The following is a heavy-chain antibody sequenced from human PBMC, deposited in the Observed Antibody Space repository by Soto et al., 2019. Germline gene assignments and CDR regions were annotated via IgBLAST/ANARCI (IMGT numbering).Heavy chain of an antibody. CDR3: ARHLYSGECSGYYGY. Sequence: QLQLQESGPGLVKPSETLSLTCTVSDGSISRSTFYWGWIRQPPGKGREWIGSVHDTGSTYYNPSIKSRVTMSADSSKDHISLKVSSVTAADTAVYYCARHLYSGECSGYYGYWGQGALVSVSS. D-gene: IGHD2-15*01. CDR1: DGSISRSTFY. CDR2: VHDTGST. J-gene: IGHJ4*02. V-gene: IGHV4-39*01.